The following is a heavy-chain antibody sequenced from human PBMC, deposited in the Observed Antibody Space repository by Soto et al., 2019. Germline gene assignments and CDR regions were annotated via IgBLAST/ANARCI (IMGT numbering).Heavy chain of an antibody. CDR1: GGFVSSGTYY. CDR3: ARVERGTVTTVVDAFDI. V-gene: IGHV4-34*01. CDR2: MSHSGGT. D-gene: IGHD1-1*01. J-gene: IGHJ3*02. Sequence: QVQLQQWGAGLLKPSETLSLTCAVYGGFVSSGTYYWSWIRQPPGKGLEWIGDMSHSGGTHFNPSRNTRVTISVATSKNQFALKMRSVTAADTALYYCARVERGTVTTVVDAFDIWGPGTMVTVSS.